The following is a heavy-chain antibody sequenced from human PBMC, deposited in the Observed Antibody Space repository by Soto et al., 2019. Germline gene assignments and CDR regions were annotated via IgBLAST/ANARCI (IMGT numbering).Heavy chain of an antibody. V-gene: IGHV3-74*01. CDR3: VRDYDF. CDR2: VKSDGSTT. D-gene: IGHD3-3*01. CDR1: GFTFSSYW. Sequence: EVQLVESGGGLVQPGGSLRLSCAASGFTFSSYWMHWVRQVPGKGLVWVSGVKSDGSTTSYADSVKGRFTISRDNAKNTLYLQMNSLRAEDTAVYYCVRDYDFWCQGTLVTVSS. J-gene: IGHJ4*02.